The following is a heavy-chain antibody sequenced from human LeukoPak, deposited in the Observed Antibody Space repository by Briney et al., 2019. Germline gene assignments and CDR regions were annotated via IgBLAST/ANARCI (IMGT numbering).Heavy chain of an antibody. CDR2: IIPIFGTA. Sequence: SVKVSCKASGGTFSSCAISWVRQAPGQGLEWMGRIIPIFGTANYAQKFQGRVTITTDESTSTAYMELSSLRSEDTAVYYCARAASSYYYDSSGSRDAFDIWGQGTMVTVSS. V-gene: IGHV1-69*05. J-gene: IGHJ3*02. CDR1: GGTFSSCA. D-gene: IGHD3-22*01. CDR3: ARAASSYYYDSSGSRDAFDI.